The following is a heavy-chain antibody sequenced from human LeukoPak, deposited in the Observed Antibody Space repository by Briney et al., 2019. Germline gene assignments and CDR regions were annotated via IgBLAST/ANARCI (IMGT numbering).Heavy chain of an antibody. CDR2: IYYSGST. CDR3: ARAVWGARVDY. Sequence: SETLSLTCTVSGGSISSGDYYWSWIRQPPGKGLEWIGYIYYSGSTYDNPSLKSRVTISVDTSKNQFSLKLSSVTAADTAVYYCARAVWGARVDYWGQGTLVTVSS. V-gene: IGHV4-30-4*01. J-gene: IGHJ4*02. D-gene: IGHD3-16*01. CDR1: GGSISSGDYY.